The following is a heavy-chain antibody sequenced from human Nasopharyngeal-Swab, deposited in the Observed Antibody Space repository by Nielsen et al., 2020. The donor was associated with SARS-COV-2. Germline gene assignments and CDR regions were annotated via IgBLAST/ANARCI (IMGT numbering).Heavy chain of an antibody. CDR2: IYYSGST. Sequence: LETLSLTCTVSGGSISSSSYYWGWIRQPPGKGLEWIGSIYYSGSTYYNPSLKSRVTISVDTSKNQFSLKLSSVTAADTAVYYCARVSRHNWFDPWGQGTLVTVSS. CDR3: ARVSRHNWFDP. CDR1: GGSISSSSYY. V-gene: IGHV4-39*07. J-gene: IGHJ5*02.